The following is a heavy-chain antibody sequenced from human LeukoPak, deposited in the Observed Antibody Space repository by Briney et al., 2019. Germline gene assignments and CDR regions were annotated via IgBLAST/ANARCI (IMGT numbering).Heavy chain of an antibody. CDR1: GGSISSYY. CDR2: IYTSGST. V-gene: IGHV4-4*07. Sequence: SETLSLTCTVSGGSISSYYWSWIRQPAGKGLEWIGRIYTSGSTNYNPSLKSRVTISVDKSKNQFSLKLSSVTAADTAVYFCAREYSTSSEGDYFDYWGQGSLVTVSS. J-gene: IGHJ4*02. CDR3: AREYSTSSEGDYFDY. D-gene: IGHD6-6*01.